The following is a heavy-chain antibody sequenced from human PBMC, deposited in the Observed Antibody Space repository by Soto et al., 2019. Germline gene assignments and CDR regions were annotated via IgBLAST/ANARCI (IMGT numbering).Heavy chain of an antibody. D-gene: IGHD1-20*01. J-gene: IGHJ4*02. V-gene: IGHV1-58*01. Sequence: ASVKVSCKASGFTFTSSAVQWVRQARGQRLEWIGWIVVGSGNTNYAQKFQERVTITRDMSISTAYMELSSLRSEDTAVYYCAADVVTGTTRSDYWGQGTLVTVSS. CDR2: IVVGSGNT. CDR1: GFTFTSSA. CDR3: AADVVTGTTRSDY.